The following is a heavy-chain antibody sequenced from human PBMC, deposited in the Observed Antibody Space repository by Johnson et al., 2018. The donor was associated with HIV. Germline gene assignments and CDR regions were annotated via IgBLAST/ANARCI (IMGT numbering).Heavy chain of an antibody. V-gene: IGHV3-53*01. J-gene: IGHJ3*02. CDR1: GLTVSSNF. D-gene: IGHD1-26*01. CDR3: ARDPGGSLGAFDI. Sequence: VQLVESGGGLIQPGGSLRLSCAASGLTVSSNFMTWVRQAPGKGLEWVSVIYSGGSTYYADSVKGRFTISRDNSKNTLYLQMNSVRVEDTAVYDCARDPGGSLGAFDIWGQGTIVTVSS. CDR2: IYSGGST.